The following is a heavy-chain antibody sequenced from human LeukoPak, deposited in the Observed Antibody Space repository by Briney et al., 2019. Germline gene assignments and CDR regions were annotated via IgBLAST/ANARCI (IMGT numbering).Heavy chain of an antibody. D-gene: IGHD3-22*01. V-gene: IGHV3-23*01. J-gene: IGHJ3*02. Sequence: SGGSTYYADSVKGRFTISRDNSKNTLYLQMNSLRAEDTAVYYCAKDRGTMIVVAPDAFDIWGQGTMVTVSS. CDR3: AKDRGTMIVVAPDAFDI. CDR2: SGGST.